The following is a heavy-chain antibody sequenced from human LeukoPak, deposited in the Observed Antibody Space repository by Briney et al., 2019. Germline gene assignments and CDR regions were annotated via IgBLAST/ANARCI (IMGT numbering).Heavy chain of an antibody. CDR1: GFTFSSYW. CDR3: ATGVGHAFGI. CDR2: INSDGSST. Sequence: GGSLRLSCAASGFTFSSYWMYWVRQVPGKELVWVSRINSDGSSTSDADSVKGRFTISRDNAKNTLYLQMNSLRAEDTAVYYCATGVGHAFGIWGQGTMVAVSS. V-gene: IGHV3-74*01. D-gene: IGHD1-26*01. J-gene: IGHJ3*02.